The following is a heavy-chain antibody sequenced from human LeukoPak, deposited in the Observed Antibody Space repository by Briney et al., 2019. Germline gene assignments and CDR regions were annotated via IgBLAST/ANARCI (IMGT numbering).Heavy chain of an antibody. J-gene: IGHJ4*02. Sequence: PGGSLRLSCAASGFTFNDYGMSWVRQAPGKGLEWVSSINWNGDRTAYADSVKGRFTISRDNAKNSLYLQMNSLRAEDTALYYCARDGGDCSGDSCYVDYWGQGTLVTVSS. D-gene: IGHD2-15*01. CDR3: ARDGGDCSGDSCYVDY. CDR1: GFTFNDYG. CDR2: INWNGDRT. V-gene: IGHV3-20*04.